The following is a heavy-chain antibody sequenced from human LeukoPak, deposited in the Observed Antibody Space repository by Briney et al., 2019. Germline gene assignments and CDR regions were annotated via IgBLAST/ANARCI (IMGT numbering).Heavy chain of an antibody. CDR1: GFKFSDHY. D-gene: IGHD5-12*01. Sequence: PGGSLRLSCAASGFKFSDHYIDWVRQAPGKGLEWVSGISWNSGSIGYADSVKGRFTISRDNAKNSLYLQMNSLRAEDTALYYCAKAPYGGYYFDYWGQGTLVTVSS. J-gene: IGHJ4*02. V-gene: IGHV3-9*01. CDR2: ISWNSGSI. CDR3: AKAPYGGYYFDY.